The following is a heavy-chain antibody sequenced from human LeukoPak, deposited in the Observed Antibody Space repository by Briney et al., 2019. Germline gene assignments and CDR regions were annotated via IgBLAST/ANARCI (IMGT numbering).Heavy chain of an antibody. CDR2: IKQDGSEK. CDR1: GFTFSSYW. V-gene: IGHV3-7*01. CDR3: ARDHDCSSTSCYEGYFDY. J-gene: IGHJ4*02. D-gene: IGHD2-2*01. Sequence: GGSLRLSCAASGFTFSSYWMSWVRQAPGKGLEWVANIKQDGSEKYYVDSVKGRFTISRDNAKNSLYLQMNSLRAEDTAVYYCARDHDCSSTSCYEGYFDYWGQGTLVTVSS.